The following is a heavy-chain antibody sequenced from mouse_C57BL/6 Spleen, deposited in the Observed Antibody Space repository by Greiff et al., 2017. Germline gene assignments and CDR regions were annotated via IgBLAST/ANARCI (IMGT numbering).Heavy chain of an antibody. CDR3: ARGEAYYSNYGYFDV. CDR1: GYTFTDYY. CDR2: INPYNGGT. J-gene: IGHJ1*03. V-gene: IGHV1-19*01. Sequence: LVEPGASVKMSCKASGYTFTDYYMNWVKQSHGKSLEWIGVINPYNGGTSYNQKFKGKATLTVDKSSSTAYMELNSLTSEDSAVYYCARGEAYYSNYGYFDVWGTGTTVTVSS. D-gene: IGHD2-5*01.